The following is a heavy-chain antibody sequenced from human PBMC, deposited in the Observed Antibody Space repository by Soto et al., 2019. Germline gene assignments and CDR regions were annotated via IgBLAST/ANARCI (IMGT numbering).Heavy chain of an antibody. CDR1: VVSISNGNYY. CDR2: IYYTGST. V-gene: IGHV4-31*03. Sequence: SETLSLTCTFSVVSISNGNYYCTWIRQLPWKGLEWIGNIYYTGSTSYNPSLKSRVTISIDTSKNQFSLKLRSVVAADTAMCYCAKNETRTPWFEPLGQGTLVSVSS. D-gene: IGHD1-1*01. CDR3: AKNETRTPWFEP. J-gene: IGHJ5*02.